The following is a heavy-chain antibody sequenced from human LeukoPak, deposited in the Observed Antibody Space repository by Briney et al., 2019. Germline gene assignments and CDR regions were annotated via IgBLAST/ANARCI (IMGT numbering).Heavy chain of an antibody. CDR1: GYTFTSYY. V-gene: IGHV1-46*01. J-gene: IGHJ6*04. D-gene: IGHD3-9*01. CDR2: INPSGGST. CDR3: ARELRYFDWLAYYYYYGMDV. Sequence: ASVTVSCMASGYTFTSYYMHWVRQAPGQGLEWLGIINPSGGSTSYAQKFRGRVTMTRDTSTSTVYMELSSLRSEDTAVYYCARELRYFDWLAYYYYYGMDVWGKGTTVTVSS.